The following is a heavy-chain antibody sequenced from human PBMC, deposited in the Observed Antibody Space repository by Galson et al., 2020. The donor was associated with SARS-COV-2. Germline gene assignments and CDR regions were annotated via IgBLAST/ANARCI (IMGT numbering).Heavy chain of an antibody. D-gene: IGHD6-19*01. Sequence: SGPTLVKPTQTLTLTCTFSGFSLSTFGVGVGWVRQPPGKALEWLALIYWDNDKRYNPFMKSRLTINKETSKNQVVLTMTNMDPVDTATYYCAQRARLLVPGTDWVDPWGQGTLVTVSS. CDR3: AQRARLLVPGTDWVDP. CDR1: GFSLSTFGVG. J-gene: IGHJ5*02. V-gene: IGHV2-5*02. CDR2: IYWDNDK.